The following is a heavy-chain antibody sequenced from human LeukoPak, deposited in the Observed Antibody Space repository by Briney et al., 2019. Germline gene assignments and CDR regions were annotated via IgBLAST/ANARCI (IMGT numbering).Heavy chain of an antibody. CDR3: VRGSSTWSPLGDY. D-gene: IGHD6-13*01. J-gene: IGHJ4*02. V-gene: IGHV3-74*01. CDR2: ISPDGSTT. CDR1: GFTCSTYW. Sequence: GGSLRLSCAASGFTCSTYWMHWVRQAPGQGPVWVSRISPDGSTTTYADSVRGRFSISRDNAKNTLYMQMNSLRVDDTAVYYCVRGSSTWSPLGDYWGQGTLVTVST.